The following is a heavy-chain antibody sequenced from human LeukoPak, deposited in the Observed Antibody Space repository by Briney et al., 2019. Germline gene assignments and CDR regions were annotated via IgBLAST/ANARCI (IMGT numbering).Heavy chain of an antibody. V-gene: IGHV4-39*01. Sequence: PSETLSLTCTVSVGSISSSSSYWGWIRQPPGKGLEWIGSIYYSGSTYCNPSLKSRVTISIDTSKNQFSLKLSSVTAAATAVYYCARHVRGDAFDIWGQGTMVTVSS. CDR2: IYYSGST. CDR3: ARHVRGDAFDI. J-gene: IGHJ3*02. CDR1: VGSISSSSSY. D-gene: IGHD3-10*02.